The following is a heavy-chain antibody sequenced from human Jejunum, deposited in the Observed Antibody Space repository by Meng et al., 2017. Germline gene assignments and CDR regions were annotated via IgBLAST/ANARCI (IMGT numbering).Heavy chain of an antibody. CDR1: GGSVSSGNYD. V-gene: IGHV4-61*01. D-gene: IGHD6-13*01. J-gene: IGHJ4*02. CDR3: ARGGFFEAAAANLFDS. CDR2: IYYSGST. Sequence: VQLREAGAGLVRPLEHLVLTCTVSGGSVSSGNYDWSWIRQPPGTGLGWIGYIYYSGSTNYNPSLKSRVTISVDPSKNQFSLKLSSVTAAGTAVYYCARGGFFEAAAANLFDSWGQGTLVTVSS.